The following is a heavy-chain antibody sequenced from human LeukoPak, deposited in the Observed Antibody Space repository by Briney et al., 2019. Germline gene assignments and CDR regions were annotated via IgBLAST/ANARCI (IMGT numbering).Heavy chain of an antibody. Sequence: GESLKISCKTSGYIFTSYWIGWVRQMPGKGLEWMGITYPGDSDTRYSPSFQGQVTISADKSISTAYLQWSSLRASDTAIYYCARHTHHDYWGQGTLVTVSS. CDR1: GYIFTSYW. V-gene: IGHV5-51*01. CDR3: ARHTHHDY. CDR2: TYPGDSDT. J-gene: IGHJ4*02.